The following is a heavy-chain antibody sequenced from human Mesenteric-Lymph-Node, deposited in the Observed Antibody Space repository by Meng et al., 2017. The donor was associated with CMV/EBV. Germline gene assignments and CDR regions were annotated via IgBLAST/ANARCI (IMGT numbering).Heavy chain of an antibody. Sequence: GGSLRLSCAASGFTFDDYAMHWVRQAPGKGLEWVSGISWNSGSIGYADSVKGRFTISRDNAKNSLYLQMNSLRAEDTAVYYCARDWGVFYWGQGALVTVSS. V-gene: IGHV3-9*01. CDR3: ARDWGVFY. CDR1: GFTFDDYA. J-gene: IGHJ4*02. CDR2: ISWNSGSI. D-gene: IGHD3-16*01.